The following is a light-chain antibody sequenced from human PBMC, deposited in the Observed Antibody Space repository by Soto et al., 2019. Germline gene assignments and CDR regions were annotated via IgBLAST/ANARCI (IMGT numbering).Light chain of an antibody. CDR2: WAS. Sequence: DIVMTQSPDSLAVSLGERATINCKSSQSVLYSSNNKNYLAWYQQKPGQPPKLLIYWASTRESGVPDRFSGSGSGTDFTLTISSLEAEDVAGYYCQQDYRTRWTFGQGTKVEIK. CDR1: QSVLYSSNNKNY. CDR3: QQDYRTRWT. V-gene: IGKV4-1*01. J-gene: IGKJ1*01.